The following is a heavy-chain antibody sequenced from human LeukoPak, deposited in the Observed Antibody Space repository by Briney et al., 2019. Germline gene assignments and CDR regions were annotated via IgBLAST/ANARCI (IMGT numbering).Heavy chain of an antibody. D-gene: IGHD1-1*01. CDR1: GFTFSSYA. CDR2: ISYDGSNK. CDR3: TRRGWNSMDV. Sequence: GGSLRLSCAASGFTFSSYAMHWVRQAPGKGLEWVAVISYDGSNKYYADSVKGQFTISRDNSKNTLYLQMNSLRAEDTAVYYCTRRGWNSMDVWGQGTTVTVSS. V-gene: IGHV3-30-3*01. J-gene: IGHJ6*02.